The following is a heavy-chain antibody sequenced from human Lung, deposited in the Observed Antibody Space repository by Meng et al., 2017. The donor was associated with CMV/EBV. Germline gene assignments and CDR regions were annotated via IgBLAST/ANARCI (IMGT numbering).Heavy chain of an antibody. V-gene: IGHV3-21*06. J-gene: IGHJ5*01. CDR3: AGHYDILTGLSA. D-gene: IGHD3-9*01. Sequence: GESXKISXAASGFTFSGYNMHWVRQAPGKGLEWVSSISTSATYIYYADSVKGRFTISRVNAKNSLFLQMNSLRAEDTAVYYCAGHYDILTGLSAWGHGTLVTVSS. CDR1: GFTFSGYN. CDR2: ISTSATYI.